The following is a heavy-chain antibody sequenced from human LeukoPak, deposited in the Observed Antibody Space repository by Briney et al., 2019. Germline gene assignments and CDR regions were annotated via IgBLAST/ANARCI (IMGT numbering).Heavy chain of an antibody. D-gene: IGHD5-24*01. Sequence: PGGSLRLSCAASGFTFSNYWMIWVRQAPGKGREWVGNIKQDGSEKRYADSVRGRFSISGDNAQASLYLQMNSLRAEDTAVYYCARASDPWLQLTWGQGTLVTVSS. CDR2: IKQDGSEK. V-gene: IGHV3-7*05. J-gene: IGHJ5*02. CDR3: ARASDPWLQLT. CDR1: GFTFSNYW.